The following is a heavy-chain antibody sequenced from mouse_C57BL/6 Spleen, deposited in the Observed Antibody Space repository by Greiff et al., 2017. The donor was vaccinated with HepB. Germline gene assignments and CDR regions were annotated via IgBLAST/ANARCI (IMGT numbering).Heavy chain of an antibody. Sequence: EVQVVESGAELVKPGASVKLSCTASGFNIKDYYMHWVKQRTEQGLEWIGRIDPEDGETKYAPKFQGKATITADTSSNTAYLQLSSLTSEDTAVYYCASEATMIRYFDVWGTGTTVTVSS. V-gene: IGHV14-2*01. CDR2: IDPEDGET. CDR1: GFNIKDYY. D-gene: IGHD2-4*01. J-gene: IGHJ1*03. CDR3: ASEATMIRYFDV.